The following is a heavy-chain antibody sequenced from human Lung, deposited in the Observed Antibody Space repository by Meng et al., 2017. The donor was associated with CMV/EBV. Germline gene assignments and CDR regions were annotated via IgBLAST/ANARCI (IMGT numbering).Heavy chain of an antibody. Sequence: GESXKISCAASGFTFDTHGMHWVRQAPGKGLEWVAFIRHDGSTTFYGDSVKGRFTISRDNSKNTLYLQMNSLRAEETAVYYCAKDQLLFGGPNAYFDDWGQGXLVTVSS. CDR1: GFTFDTHG. CDR2: IRHDGSTT. D-gene: IGHD3-16*01. J-gene: IGHJ4*02. CDR3: AKDQLLFGGPNAYFDD. V-gene: IGHV3-30*02.